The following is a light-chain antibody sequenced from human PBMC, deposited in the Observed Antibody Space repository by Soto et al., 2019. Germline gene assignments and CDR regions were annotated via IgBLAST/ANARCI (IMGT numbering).Light chain of an antibody. Sequence: ETELTQSPATLSVSPGERAALSCRASQSVSRKLAWYQQKPGQAPRLLIYGASTRATGIPARFSGSGSGTEFTLTISSLQSEDFAVYYCQQYNNWPRTFGQGTRPEIK. CDR2: GAS. CDR1: QSVSRK. CDR3: QQYNNWPRT. V-gene: IGKV3-15*01. J-gene: IGKJ5*01.